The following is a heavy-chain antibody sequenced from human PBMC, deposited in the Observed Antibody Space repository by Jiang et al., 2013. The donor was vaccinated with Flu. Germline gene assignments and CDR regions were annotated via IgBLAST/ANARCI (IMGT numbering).Heavy chain of an antibody. D-gene: IGHD5-18*01. CDR2: IVVGSGNT. Sequence: RGQRLEWIGWIVVGSGNTNYAQKFQERVSITRDMSTSTAYMQLSSLRSEDTAVYYCATIPPRGYREIGGIWGQGTMVTVSS. CDR3: ATIPPRGYREIGGI. V-gene: IGHV1-58*01. J-gene: IGHJ3*02.